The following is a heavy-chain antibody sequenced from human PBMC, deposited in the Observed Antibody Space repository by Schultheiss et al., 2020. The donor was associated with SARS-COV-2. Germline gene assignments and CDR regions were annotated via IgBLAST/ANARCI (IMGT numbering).Heavy chain of an antibody. CDR3: ARENMRFLDNQAYYYYYGMDV. CDR2: INPNSGGT. V-gene: IGHV1-18*01. Sequence: GESLKISCKASGGTFSSYAISWVRQAPGQGLEWMGGINPNSGGTNYAQKFQGRVTMTTDTSTSTAYMELRSLRSDDTAVYYCARENMRFLDNQAYYYYYGMDVWGQGTTVTVSS. J-gene: IGHJ6*02. D-gene: IGHD3-3*01. CDR1: GGTFSSYA.